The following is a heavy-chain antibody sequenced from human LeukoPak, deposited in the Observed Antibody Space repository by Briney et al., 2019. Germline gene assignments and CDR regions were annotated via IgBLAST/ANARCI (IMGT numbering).Heavy chain of an antibody. CDR2: IYYSGST. D-gene: IGHD5-24*01. V-gene: IGHV4-59*01. CDR3: ARDSGMAANYGMDV. J-gene: IGHJ6*02. CDR1: GGSISSYY. Sequence: ASETLSLTCTVSGGSISSYYWSWIRQPPGKGLEWIGYIYYSGSTNYNPSLKSRVTISVDTSKNQFSLKLSSVTAADTAVYYCARDSGMAANYGMDVWGQGTTVTVSS.